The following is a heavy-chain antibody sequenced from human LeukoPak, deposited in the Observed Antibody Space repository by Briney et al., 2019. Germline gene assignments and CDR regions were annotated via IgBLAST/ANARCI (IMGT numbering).Heavy chain of an antibody. D-gene: IGHD6-13*01. V-gene: IGHV1-18*01. CDR3: ARQHNWFDP. CDR2: ISAYNGNT. Sequence: ASVKVSCKASGYTFTSYGISWVRQAPGQGLEWMGWISAYNGNTNYAQKFQGRVTMTRDTSISTAYMELSRLRSDDTAVYYCARQHNWFDPWGQGTLVTVSS. CDR1: GYTFTSYG. J-gene: IGHJ5*02.